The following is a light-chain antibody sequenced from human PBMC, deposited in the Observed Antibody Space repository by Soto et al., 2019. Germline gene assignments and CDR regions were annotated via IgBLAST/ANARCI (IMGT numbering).Light chain of an antibody. CDR3: LLYYSGARV. CDR2: DTS. Sequence: QAVVTQAPSLTVSPGGTVTLTCGSSTGAVITGHYPYWFQQKPGQAPRTLIYDTSDQHSWTPARFSGSLLGGKAALTLSGAQHEDEADYYCLLYYSGARVFGGGTKLTVL. V-gene: IGLV7-46*01. CDR1: TGAVITGHY. J-gene: IGLJ2*01.